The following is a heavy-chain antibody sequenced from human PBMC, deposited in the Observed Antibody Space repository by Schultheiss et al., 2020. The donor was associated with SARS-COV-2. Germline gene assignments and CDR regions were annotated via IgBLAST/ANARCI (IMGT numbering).Heavy chain of an antibody. CDR1: GGSISSYY. CDR3: ARVRTRYCSSTSCYSSRYYYYYMDV. Sequence: SETLSLTCTVPGGSISSYYWSWIRQPPGKGLEWIGRIYTSGTTNYNPSLKSRVTISVDTSKNQFSLKLSSVTAADTAVYYCARVRTRYCSSTSCYSSRYYYYYMDVWGKGTTVTVSS. J-gene: IGHJ6*03. D-gene: IGHD2-2*01. CDR2: IYTSGTT. V-gene: IGHV4-4*08.